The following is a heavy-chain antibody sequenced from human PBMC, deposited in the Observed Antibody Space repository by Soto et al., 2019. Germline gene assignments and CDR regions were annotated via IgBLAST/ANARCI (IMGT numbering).Heavy chain of an antibody. Sequence: SETLSLTCAVYGGSFSGYYWSWIRQPPGKGLEWIGEINHSGSTNYNPSLKSRVTISRDNAKNSLYLQMNSLRAEDTAVYYCARDTRSRYNWVTGNYESAFDIWGQGTMVTVSS. V-gene: IGHV4-34*01. CDR1: GGSFSGYY. CDR2: INHSGST. J-gene: IGHJ3*02. D-gene: IGHD1-20*01. CDR3: ARDTRSRYNWVTGNYESAFDI.